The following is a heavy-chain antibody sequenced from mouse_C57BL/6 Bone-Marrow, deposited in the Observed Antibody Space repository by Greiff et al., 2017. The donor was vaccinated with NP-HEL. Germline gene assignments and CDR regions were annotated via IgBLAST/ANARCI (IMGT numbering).Heavy chain of an antibody. CDR3: TPDGYYPYWYFDV. D-gene: IGHD2-3*01. V-gene: IGHV14-4*01. CDR2: IDPENGDT. Sequence: DVQLQQSGAELVRPGASVKLSCTASGFNIKDDYMHWVKQRPEQGLEWIGWIDPENGDTEYASKFQGKATITADTSSNTAYLQLSSLTSEDTAVYYCTPDGYYPYWYFDVWGTGTTVTVSS. CDR1: GFNIKDDY. J-gene: IGHJ1*03.